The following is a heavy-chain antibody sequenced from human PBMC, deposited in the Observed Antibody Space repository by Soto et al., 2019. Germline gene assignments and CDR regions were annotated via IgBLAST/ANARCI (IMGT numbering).Heavy chain of an antibody. CDR3: VRGDNWNDEASDY. D-gene: IGHD1-1*01. CDR2: IYYSGST. Sequence: SETLSLTCTVSGGSISSSSYYWGWIRQPPGKGLEWIGSIYYSGSTYYNPSLKSRVTISVDTSKNQFSLKLSSVTAADTAVYYCVRGDNWNDEASDYWGQGTLVTVSS. CDR1: GGSISSSSYY. V-gene: IGHV4-39*01. J-gene: IGHJ4*02.